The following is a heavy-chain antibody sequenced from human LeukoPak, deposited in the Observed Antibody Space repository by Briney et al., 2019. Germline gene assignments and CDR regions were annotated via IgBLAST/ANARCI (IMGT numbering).Heavy chain of an antibody. CDR1: GGTFSSDT. CDR2: IIPVLGVA. Sequence: SVKVSCKASGGTFSSDTTSWVPQAPGQGREWMGRIIPVLGVATYAQKSQGRGTITADKSPRTAYLELSSLRSEDTAVYYCARDQKSIVATPVAMGQDWGQGTLVTVSS. V-gene: IGHV1-69*04. J-gene: IGHJ4*02. CDR3: ARDQKSIVATPVAMGQD. D-gene: IGHD5-12*01.